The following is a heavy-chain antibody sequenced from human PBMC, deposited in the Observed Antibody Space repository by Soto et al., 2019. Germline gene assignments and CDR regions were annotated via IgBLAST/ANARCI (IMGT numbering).Heavy chain of an antibody. CDR2: INRDGSVR. CDR1: GFTFTNFW. V-gene: IGHV3-7*05. J-gene: IGHJ4*02. Sequence: PGGSLRLSCVASGFTFTNFWMSWVRQAPGKGLEWVANINRDGSVRKCVDSVKGRFTISRDNAKNSLYLQMDSLRAEDTAVYYCARDRDYTDYVGRPLDYWGQGTLVTVSS. CDR3: ARDRDYTDYVGRPLDY. D-gene: IGHD4-17*01.